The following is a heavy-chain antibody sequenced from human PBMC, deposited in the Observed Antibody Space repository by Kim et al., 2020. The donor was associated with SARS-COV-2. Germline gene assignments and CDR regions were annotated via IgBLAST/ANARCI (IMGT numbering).Heavy chain of an antibody. Sequence: ASVKVSCKASGYTFTSYDINWVRQATGQGLEWMGWMNPNSGNTGYAQKFQGRVTMTRNTSISTAYMELSSLRSEDTAVYYCARDILTRAMVRGSNWFDPWGQGTLVTVSS. V-gene: IGHV1-8*01. CDR1: GYTFTSYD. CDR3: ARDILTRAMVRGSNWFDP. J-gene: IGHJ5*02. D-gene: IGHD3-10*01. CDR2: MNPNSGNT.